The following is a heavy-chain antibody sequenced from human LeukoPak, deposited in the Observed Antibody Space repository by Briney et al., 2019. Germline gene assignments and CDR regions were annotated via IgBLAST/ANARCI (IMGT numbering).Heavy chain of an antibody. D-gene: IGHD2-15*01. J-gene: IGHJ4*02. V-gene: IGHV3-23*01. Sequence: PGGSLRLSCAASGFTFSSYAMSWVRQAPGKGLEWVSVISGSGGSTYYADSVKGRFTISRDNSKNTLYLQVNSLRAEDTAVYYCAKTPVVVVVAAAYFDSWGQGTLVTVSS. CDR3: AKTPVVVVVAAAYFDS. CDR1: GFTFSSYA. CDR2: ISGSGGST.